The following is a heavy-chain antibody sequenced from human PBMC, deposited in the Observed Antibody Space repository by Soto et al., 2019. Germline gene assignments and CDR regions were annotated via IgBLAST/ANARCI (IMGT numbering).Heavy chain of an antibody. Sequence: GGSLRLSCAASGFTFNNYAMNWVRQAPGKGLEWVATISATGGSTYYADSVKGRFTISRDNSKNTLYLQMNGPRVEDTAVYYCAKDRLAGIFDYWGQGTQVTVSS. CDR3: AKDRLAGIFDY. J-gene: IGHJ4*02. D-gene: IGHD1-20*01. CDR1: GFTFNNYA. V-gene: IGHV3-23*01. CDR2: ISATGGST.